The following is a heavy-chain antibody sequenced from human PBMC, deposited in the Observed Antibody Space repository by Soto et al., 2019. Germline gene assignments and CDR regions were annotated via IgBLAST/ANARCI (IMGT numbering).Heavy chain of an antibody. V-gene: IGHV1-69*13. Sequence: SVKVSCKASGGTFSSYAISWLRQSPGQGLEWMGGIIPIFGTANYAQKFQGRVTITADESTSTAYMELSSLRSEDTAVYYCARDGIVVVPAAVYYYGMDVWGQGTTVTVSS. J-gene: IGHJ6*02. CDR2: IIPIFGTA. D-gene: IGHD2-2*01. CDR3: ARDGIVVVPAAVYYYGMDV. CDR1: GGTFSSYA.